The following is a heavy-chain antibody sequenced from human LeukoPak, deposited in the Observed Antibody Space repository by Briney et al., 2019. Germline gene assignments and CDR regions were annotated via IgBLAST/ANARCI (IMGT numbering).Heavy chain of an antibody. CDR3: VRDLTVMVTY. CDR2: VSYDGSNQ. V-gene: IGHV3-30-3*01. CDR1: GFTFSHYE. D-gene: IGHD5-18*01. J-gene: IGHJ4*02. Sequence: GGSLRLSCAASGFTFSHYEMHWVRQAPGKGLECVAVVSYDGSNQYYADSVKGRFTISRDNSKNTMYLQMNSLIVEDTAVYYCVRDLTVMVTYWGQGALVTVSS.